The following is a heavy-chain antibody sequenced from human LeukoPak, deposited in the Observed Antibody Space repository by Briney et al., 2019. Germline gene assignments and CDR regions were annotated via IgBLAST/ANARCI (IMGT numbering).Heavy chain of an antibody. CDR2: ISAYNGNT. CDR3: ARVGYSSGWYNYFDY. CDR1: GYTFTSYG. D-gene: IGHD6-19*01. Sequence: ASVKVSXKASGYTFTSYGISWVRQAPGQGLEWMGWISAYNGNTNYAQKLQGRVTMTTDTSTSTAYMELRSLRSDDTAVYYCARVGYSSGWYNYFDYWGQGTLVTVSS. V-gene: IGHV1-18*01. J-gene: IGHJ4*02.